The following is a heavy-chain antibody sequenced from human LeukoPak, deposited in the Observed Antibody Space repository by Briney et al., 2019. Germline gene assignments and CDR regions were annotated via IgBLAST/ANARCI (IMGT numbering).Heavy chain of an antibody. V-gene: IGHV4-30-4*01. Sequence: MSSQTLSLTCTVSGGSISSGDYYWGWIRQPPGKGLEWIGYIYYSGSTYYNPSLKSRVTISVDTSKNQFSLKLSSVTAADTAVYYCARAGGSLVFDYWGQGTLVTVSS. D-gene: IGHD3-16*01. J-gene: IGHJ4*02. CDR2: IYYSGST. CDR1: GGSISSGDYY. CDR3: ARAGGSLVFDY.